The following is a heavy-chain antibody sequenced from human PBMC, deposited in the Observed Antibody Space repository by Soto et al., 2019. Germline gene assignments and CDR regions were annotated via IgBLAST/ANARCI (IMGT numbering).Heavy chain of an antibody. Sequence: PSEALSLTCTVSGGSVSVYHWSWVRQPAGKGLEWIGRVHSTGSTDYNPSVESRITVSLDTSKKQFSLNLKSVTAADTALYFCARESVSFTLSDYWGEGTLVPVSS. CDR3: ARESVSFTLSDY. CDR2: VHSTGST. J-gene: IGHJ4*02. V-gene: IGHV4-4*07. D-gene: IGHD3-3*01. CDR1: GGSVSVYH.